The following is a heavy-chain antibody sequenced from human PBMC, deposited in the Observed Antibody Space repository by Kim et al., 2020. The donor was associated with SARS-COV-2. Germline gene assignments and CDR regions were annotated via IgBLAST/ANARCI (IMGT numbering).Heavy chain of an antibody. Sequence: GGSLRLSCAASGFTFSSYGMHWVRQAPGKGLEWVAVISYDGSNKYYADSVMGRFTISRDNSKNTLYLQMNSLRAEDTAVYYCAKAVIAVAGTAYYYYGM. V-gene: IGHV3-30*18. D-gene: IGHD6-19*01. J-gene: IGHJ6*01. CDR2: ISYDGSNK. CDR3: AKAVIAVAGTAYYYYGM. CDR1: GFTFSSYG.